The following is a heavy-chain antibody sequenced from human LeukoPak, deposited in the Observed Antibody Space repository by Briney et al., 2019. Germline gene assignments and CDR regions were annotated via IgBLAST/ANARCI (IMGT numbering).Heavy chain of an antibody. J-gene: IGHJ4*02. CDR1: GGSISSYY. CDR2: IYYSGST. CDR3: ARDRGHYYDSSGLFDY. V-gene: IGHV4-59*01. D-gene: IGHD3-22*01. Sequence: SETLSLTCTVSGGSISSYYWSWIRQPPGKGLEWIGYIYYSGSTNYNPSLKSRVTISVDTSKNQFSLKLSSVTAADTAVYYCARDRGHYYDSSGLFDYWGQGTLVTVSS.